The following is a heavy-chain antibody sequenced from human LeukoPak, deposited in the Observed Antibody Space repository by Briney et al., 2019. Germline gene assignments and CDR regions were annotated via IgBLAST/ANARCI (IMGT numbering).Heavy chain of an antibody. CDR3: ARGRGLGEFAVASFDS. J-gene: IGHJ4*02. Sequence: GGSLRLSCAGSGFSFTGYWMHWVRQTPGKALVWISRLYSDGRSLTYADSVKGRFTISRDNAKNMLYLQMNSLRADDTGVYYCARGRGLGEFAVASFDSWGRGTLVTVSS. CDR2: LYSDGRSL. V-gene: IGHV3-74*01. CDR1: GFSFTGYW. D-gene: IGHD6-19*01.